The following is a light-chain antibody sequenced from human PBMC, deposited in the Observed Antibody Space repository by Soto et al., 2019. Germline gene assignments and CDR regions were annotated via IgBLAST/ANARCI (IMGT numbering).Light chain of an antibody. Sequence: EIVMTQSPATLSVSPGERATLSCRASQSVSSNLAWYQQKPGQAPRLLIYGASTRATGIPARFSGSGSGTEFTLTISSLQSEDFAVYYCHQYDSSPRTFGQGTKVEIK. J-gene: IGKJ1*01. CDR2: GAS. V-gene: IGKV3-15*01. CDR3: HQYDSSPRT. CDR1: QSVSSN.